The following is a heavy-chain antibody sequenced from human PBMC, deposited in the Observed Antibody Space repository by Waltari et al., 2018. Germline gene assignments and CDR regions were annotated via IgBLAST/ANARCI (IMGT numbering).Heavy chain of an antibody. V-gene: IGHV3-7*01. CDR1: GFTFSTYW. J-gene: IGHJ4*02. Sequence: EVHLVESGGGLVQPGGSLRLSCAASGFTFSTYWMTWVRQAPGKGLEWLANIKDDGSEKNYVDAVKVRFTISRDNAKNSLYLQMNSLRAEDTAVYYCARDPHYSNFDYWGQGTLVTVSS. D-gene: IGHD4-4*01. CDR2: IKDDGSEK. CDR3: ARDPHYSNFDY.